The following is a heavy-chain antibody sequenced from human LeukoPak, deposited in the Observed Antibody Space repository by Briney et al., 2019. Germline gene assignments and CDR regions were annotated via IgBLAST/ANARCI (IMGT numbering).Heavy chain of an antibody. CDR3: ARGGGPYDYLTLSDYYYYMDV. CDR2: ISSSGSTI. V-gene: IGHV3-11*01. D-gene: IGHD3-16*01. CDR1: GFTFSDYY. Sequence: PGGSLRLSCAASGFTFSDYYMSWIRQAPGRGLEWVSYISSSGSTIYYADSVKGRFTISRDNAKNSLYLQMNSLRAEDTAVYYCARGGGPYDYLTLSDYYYYMDVWGKGTTVTISS. J-gene: IGHJ6*03.